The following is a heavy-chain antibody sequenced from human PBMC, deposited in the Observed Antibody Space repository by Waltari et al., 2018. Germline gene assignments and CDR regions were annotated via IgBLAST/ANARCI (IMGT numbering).Heavy chain of an antibody. Sequence: QAQLVQSGAEVRKPGASVKVSCKTSGYSFTRYYMYWVRKAPGQGLEWMGQINPSGDGASDAQKFQGRCSMTKDTSTSTLYMELTSLRSEDTAVYYCARDSGTYGPDYWGQGSLVTVSS. J-gene: IGHJ4*02. CDR1: GYSFTRYY. CDR3: ARDSGTYGPDY. V-gene: IGHV1-46*01. CDR2: INPSGDGA. D-gene: IGHD1-26*01.